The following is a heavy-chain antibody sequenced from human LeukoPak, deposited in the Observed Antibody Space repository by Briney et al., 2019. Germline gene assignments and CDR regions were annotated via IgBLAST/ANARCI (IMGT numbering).Heavy chain of an antibody. V-gene: IGHV3-74*01. CDR3: ARPGYSSGWYDS. Sequence: PGGSLRLSCAASGFTFSSYAMHWVRQAPGKGLVWVSRINTDGSSTNYADSVRGRFTISRDNAKNTLYLQMNSLRAEDTAVYYCARPGYSSGWYDSWGQGTLVTVSS. CDR1: GFTFSSYA. CDR2: INTDGSST. J-gene: IGHJ5*01. D-gene: IGHD6-19*01.